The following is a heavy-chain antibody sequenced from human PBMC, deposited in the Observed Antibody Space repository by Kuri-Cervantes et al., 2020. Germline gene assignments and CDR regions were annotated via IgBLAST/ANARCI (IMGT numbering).Heavy chain of an antibody. CDR1: GYTLTNFD. D-gene: IGHD5-24*01. Sequence: ASVKVSCKASGYTLTNFDINWVRQATGQGLEWMGWMNPNSGNTGYAQKFQGRVTMTRNTSISTAYMELSSLRSEDTAVYYCARRRDGYNLNYFDYWGQGTLVTVSS. V-gene: IGHV1-8*01. CDR2: MNPNSGNT. CDR3: ARRRDGYNLNYFDY. J-gene: IGHJ4*02.